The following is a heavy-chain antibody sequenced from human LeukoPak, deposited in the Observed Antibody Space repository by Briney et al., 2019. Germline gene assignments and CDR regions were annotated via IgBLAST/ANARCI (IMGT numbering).Heavy chain of an antibody. CDR3: ETPPGRDLPPDC. CDR1: GFTFSSCT. D-gene: IGHD2-21*02. Sequence: GGSLRLSCAASGFTFSSCTMNWIRQAPGKGLEWVSGISDSGDRTPYASSVKGRFTLSRDNSKNKLSLVRNSLRAEDTAVYYCETPPGRDLPPDCWGQGTLVTVSS. V-gene: IGHV3-23*01. CDR2: ISDSGDRT. J-gene: IGHJ1*01.